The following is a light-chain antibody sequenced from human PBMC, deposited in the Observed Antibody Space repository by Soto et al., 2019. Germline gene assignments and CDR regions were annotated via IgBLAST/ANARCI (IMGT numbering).Light chain of an antibody. CDR1: SSDVGAYNF. J-gene: IGLJ1*01. CDR3: TSHGGGNKFYV. CDR2: EVS. V-gene: IGLV2-8*01. Sequence: QSVLPQPPSASGSPGQSVTISCTGTSSDVGAYNFVSWYLQHPGKAPKLLIHEVSRRPSGVPDRFSASKSGNTATLTVSGLQAEDEADYYCTSHGGGNKFYVFGTGTKVTVL.